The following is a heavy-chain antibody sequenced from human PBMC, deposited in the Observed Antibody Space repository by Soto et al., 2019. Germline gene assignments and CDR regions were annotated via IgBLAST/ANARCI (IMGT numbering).Heavy chain of an antibody. CDR3: ARDYNGVQYHYFDY. Sequence: SVKVSCKASGGTFSSYAISWVQQAPGQGLEWMGGIIPIFGTANYAQKFQGRVTITADESTSTAYMELSSLRSEDTAVYYCARDYNGVQYHYFDYWGQGTLVTVSS. CDR2: IIPIFGTA. V-gene: IGHV1-69*13. CDR1: GGTFSSYA. D-gene: IGHD2-8*01. J-gene: IGHJ4*02.